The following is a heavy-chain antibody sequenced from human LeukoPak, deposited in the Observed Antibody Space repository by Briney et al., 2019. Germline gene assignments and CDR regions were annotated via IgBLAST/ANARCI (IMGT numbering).Heavy chain of an antibody. Sequence: KASETLSLTCTVSGGSISSHYWSWIRQPPGKGLEWIGHIYYSGSTNYNPSLKSRVTISIDTSKNQFSLRLSSVTAADTAVYYCARGAAGYSYGWGQGTLVTVSS. CDR3: ARGAAGYSYG. J-gene: IGHJ4*02. V-gene: IGHV4-59*11. D-gene: IGHD5-18*01. CDR2: IYYSGST. CDR1: GGSISSHY.